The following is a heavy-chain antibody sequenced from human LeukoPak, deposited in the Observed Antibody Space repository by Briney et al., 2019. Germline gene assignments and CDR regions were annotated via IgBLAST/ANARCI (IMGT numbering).Heavy chain of an antibody. D-gene: IGHD6-19*01. CDR2: IDASSHYI. CDR1: GFSFSHSN. CDR3: ARDATGWSRDC. J-gene: IGHJ4*02. Sequence: GGSLRLSCAAPGFSFSHSNMSWIRQAPGKGLEWVSTIDASSHYIVYADSLNGRFTVSRDNAKNSLYLQMNSLSAEDTAVYYCARDATGWSRDCWGQGTLVTVAS. V-gene: IGHV3-21*01.